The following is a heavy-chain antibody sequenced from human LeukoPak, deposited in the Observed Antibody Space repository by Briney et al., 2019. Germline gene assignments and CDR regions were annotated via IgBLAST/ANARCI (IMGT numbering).Heavy chain of an antibody. V-gene: IGHV4-39*01. Sequence: SETLSLTCTVSGGSISSSSYYWGWIRQPPGKGLEWIGSTYYSGSTYYNPSLKSRVTISVDTSKNQFSLKLSSVTAADTAVYYCASERSYSWGQGTLVTVSS. CDR1: GGSISSSSYY. CDR2: TYYSGST. J-gene: IGHJ4*02. D-gene: IGHD1-26*01. CDR3: ASERSYS.